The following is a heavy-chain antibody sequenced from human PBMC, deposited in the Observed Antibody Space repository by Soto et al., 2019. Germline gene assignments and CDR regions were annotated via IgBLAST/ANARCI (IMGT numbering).Heavy chain of an antibody. CDR3: ARGDLEGAPDYYYGMDV. D-gene: IGHD1-1*01. CDR2: ISSNGGST. Sequence: LRLSCAASGFTFSSYAMHWVRQAPGKGLEYVSAISSNGGSTYYADSVKGRFTISRDNSKNTLYLQMGSLRAEDMAVYYCARGDLEGAPDYYYGMDVWGQGTTVTVSS. V-gene: IGHV3-64*02. J-gene: IGHJ6*02. CDR1: GFTFSSYA.